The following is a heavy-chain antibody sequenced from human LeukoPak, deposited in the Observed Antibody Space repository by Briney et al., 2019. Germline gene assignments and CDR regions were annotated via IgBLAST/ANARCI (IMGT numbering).Heavy chain of an antibody. J-gene: IGHJ6*02. Sequence: GGSLRLSCAASGFTLSSYEMNWVRQAPGKGLEWVSYISSSGSTIYYADSVKGRFTISRDNAKNSLYLQMNSLRAEDTAIYYCARDKDMVRGVFHYYYGMDVWGQGTTVAVSS. CDR1: GFTLSSYE. CDR3: ARDKDMVRGVFHYYYGMDV. D-gene: IGHD3-10*01. CDR2: ISSSGSTI. V-gene: IGHV3-48*03.